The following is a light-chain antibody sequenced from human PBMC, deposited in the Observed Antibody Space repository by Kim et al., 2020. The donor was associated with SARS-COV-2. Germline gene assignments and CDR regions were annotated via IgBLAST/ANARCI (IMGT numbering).Light chain of an antibody. CDR3: QSYDSSNWV. CDR2: EDN. V-gene: IGLV6-57*03. CDR1: SGSIASNY. J-gene: IGLJ3*02. Sequence: GKTVTIPCTRSSGSIASNYVQWYQQHPGSAPTTVIYEDNQRPSGVPDRFSGSIDSSSNSASLTISGLKTEDEADYYCQSYDSSNWVFGGGTKVTVL.